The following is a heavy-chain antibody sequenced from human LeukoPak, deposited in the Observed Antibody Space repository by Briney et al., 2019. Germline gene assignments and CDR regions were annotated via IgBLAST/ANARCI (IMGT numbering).Heavy chain of an antibody. D-gene: IGHD2-15*01. CDR1: GFTFYDYA. Sequence: GGSLRLSCAASGFTFYDYAMHWVRQAPGKGLEWVSGISWNSGSIGYADSVKGRFTISRDNAKNSLYLQMNSLRAEDTALYYCAKGVVAAYFDYWGQGTLVTVSS. CDR2: ISWNSGSI. J-gene: IGHJ4*02. V-gene: IGHV3-9*01. CDR3: AKGVVAAYFDY.